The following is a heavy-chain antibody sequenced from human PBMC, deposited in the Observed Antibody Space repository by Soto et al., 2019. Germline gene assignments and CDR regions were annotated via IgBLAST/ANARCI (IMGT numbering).Heavy chain of an antibody. CDR3: AKDQDVRSGSEVRYFDL. Sequence: EVQLLESGGGLVQPGGSLRLPCAASGFTFSSYAMSWVRQAPGKGLEWVSGISGSGGSTFYADAVRGRCTISRDNSKSTLYRQMNALRAEDTAVYSCAKDQDVRSGSEVRYFDLWGRGTLVTVSS. V-gene: IGHV3-23*01. D-gene: IGHD7-27*01. CDR1: GFTFSSYA. J-gene: IGHJ2*01. CDR2: ISGSGGST.